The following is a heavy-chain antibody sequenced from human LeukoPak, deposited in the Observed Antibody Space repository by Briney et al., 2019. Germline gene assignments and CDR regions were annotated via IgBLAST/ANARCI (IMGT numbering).Heavy chain of an antibody. CDR3: ARDPSVLDYFDY. V-gene: IGHV3-7*04. CDR2: IKEDGSEK. CDR1: IFTVSNSW. D-gene: IGHD2/OR15-2a*01. Sequence: PGGSLRLSCAASIFTVSNSWMSWVRQAPGQGLEWVANIKEDGSEKYYVDSVKGRFTISRDNAKNSLYLQLNSLRAEDTAVYYCARDPSVLDYFDYWGQGTLVTVSS. J-gene: IGHJ4*02.